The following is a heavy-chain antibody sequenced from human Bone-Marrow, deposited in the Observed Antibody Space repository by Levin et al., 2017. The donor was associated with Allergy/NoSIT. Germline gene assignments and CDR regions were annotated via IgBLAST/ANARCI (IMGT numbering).Heavy chain of an antibody. Sequence: GESLKISCKASGYTFTTHDINWVRQATGQGLEWMGWIKPSTGTTGYAEKFQGRVTITRNSSLDTAYMELTDLKYDDTAVYFCARGVEGTGTSDWFDPWGQGTLVTVSS. J-gene: IGHJ5*02. V-gene: IGHV1-8*01. D-gene: IGHD1-7*01. CDR3: ARGVEGTGTSDWFDP. CDR1: GYTFTTHD. CDR2: IKPSTGTT.